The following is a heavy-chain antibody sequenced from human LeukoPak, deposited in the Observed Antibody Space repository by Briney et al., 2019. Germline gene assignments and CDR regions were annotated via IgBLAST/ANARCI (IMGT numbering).Heavy chain of an antibody. D-gene: IGHD3-10*01. CDR3: ARDLSEYGWFGELYY. CDR1: GFTFSSFT. V-gene: IGHV3-21*01. CDR2: ISSSSSYI. J-gene: IGHJ4*02. Sequence: GGSLRLSCAASGFTFSSFTMNWVRQAPGKGLEWVSSISSSSSYIYSADSVKGRFTISRDNAKNTLYLQMNSLRAEDTAVYYCARDLSEYGWFGELYYWGQGTLVTVSS.